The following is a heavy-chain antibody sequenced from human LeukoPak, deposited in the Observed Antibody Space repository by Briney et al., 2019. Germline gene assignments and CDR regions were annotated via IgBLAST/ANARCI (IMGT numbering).Heavy chain of an antibody. CDR3: ARLFTMVRGVIIGRDAFDI. CDR1: GYIFTSYW. Sequence: PGASLQISCQGSGYIFTSYWIGWVRQMPGKGLEWMGIIYPGDSDTIYSPSFQGQVNISADKCISTAYLQWSSLKASDTAMYYCARLFTMVRGVIIGRDAFDIWGQGTMVTVSS. J-gene: IGHJ3*02. D-gene: IGHD3-10*01. V-gene: IGHV5-51*01. CDR2: IYPGDSDT.